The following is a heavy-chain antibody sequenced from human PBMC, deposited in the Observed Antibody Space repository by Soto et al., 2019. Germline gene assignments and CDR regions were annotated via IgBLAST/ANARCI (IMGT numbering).Heavy chain of an antibody. V-gene: IGHV3-30*18. Sequence: GGSLRLSCAASGFTFSHYAMHWVRQAPGKGLEWVALMSYDGSNEYYADSVKGRFTISRDNSKNTLYLQMNSLRAEDTAVYYSAKDGSHNFDYWGQGTLVTSPQ. CDR3: AKDGSHNFDY. CDR2: MSYDGSNE. CDR1: GFTFSHYA. D-gene: IGHD1-26*01. J-gene: IGHJ4*02.